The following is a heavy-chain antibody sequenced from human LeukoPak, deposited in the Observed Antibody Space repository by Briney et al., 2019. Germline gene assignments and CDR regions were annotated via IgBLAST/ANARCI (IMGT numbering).Heavy chain of an antibody. CDR2: IYSSGTT. CDR1: GFTVSSNY. CDR3: ARDQQSGWSDY. J-gene: IGHJ4*02. Sequence: PGGSLRLSCAASGFTVSSNYMSWVRQAPGKGLEWVSVIYSSGTTYYADSVKGRFTISRDNPKNTLYLQMNSLRAEDTAVYYCARDQQSGWSDYWGQGTLVTVSS. D-gene: IGHD6-19*01. V-gene: IGHV3-53*01.